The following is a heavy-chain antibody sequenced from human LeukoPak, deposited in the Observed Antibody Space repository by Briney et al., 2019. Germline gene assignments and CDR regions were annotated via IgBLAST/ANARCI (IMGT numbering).Heavy chain of an antibody. CDR3: ARLGRGYSYGFAY. D-gene: IGHD5-18*01. V-gene: IGHV4-61*02. CDR1: GGSISSGSYY. J-gene: IGHJ4*02. Sequence: SQTLSLTCTVSGGSISSGSYYWSWIRQPAGKGLEWIGGIYTSGSTNYNPSLKSRVTISVDTSKNQFSLKLSSVTAADTAVYYCARLGRGYSYGFAYWGQGTLVTVSS. CDR2: IYTSGST.